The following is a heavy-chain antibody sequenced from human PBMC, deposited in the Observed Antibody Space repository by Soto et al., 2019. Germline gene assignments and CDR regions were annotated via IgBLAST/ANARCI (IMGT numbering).Heavy chain of an antibody. Sequence: GGSLRLSCAASGFTFSSYWMHWVRQAPGKGLVWVSRINSDGSSTSYADSVKGRFTNSRDNAKNTLYLQMNSLRAEDTAVYYCANDYGGNSGFDYWGQGTLVTVSS. CDR3: ANDYGGNSGFDY. D-gene: IGHD4-17*01. CDR1: GFTFSSYW. CDR2: INSDGSST. V-gene: IGHV3-74*01. J-gene: IGHJ4*02.